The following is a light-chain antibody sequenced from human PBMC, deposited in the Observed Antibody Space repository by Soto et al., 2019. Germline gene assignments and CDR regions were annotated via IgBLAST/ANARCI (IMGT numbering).Light chain of an antibody. J-gene: IGLJ1*01. CDR1: SSNIGAGYD. CDR3: QSYDSSLSGYV. V-gene: IGLV1-40*01. CDR2: DNN. Sequence: QPVLTQPPSVSGAPGQRVTISCTGSSSNIGAGYDVHWYQQLPGTAPKLLIYDNNNRPSGVPDRFSGSKSGTSASLAITGLQPEDEADYYCQSYDSSLSGYVFGTGTKLTVL.